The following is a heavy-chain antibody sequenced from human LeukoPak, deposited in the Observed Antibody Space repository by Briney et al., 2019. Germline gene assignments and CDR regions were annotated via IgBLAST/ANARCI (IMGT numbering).Heavy chain of an antibody. CDR3: ARGERPPSLDAFDI. V-gene: IGHV3-21*01. Sequence: GGSLRPSCAASGFAFTTYATNWVGQAPGKGLGWVSSFNHLTGFKYYADSVKGRFTIYRDNAQSSLYLEMNSLRVEDTAVYYCARGERPPSLDAFDIWGQGTMVTVSS. CDR2: FNHLTGFK. D-gene: IGHD1-26*01. J-gene: IGHJ3*02. CDR1: GFAFTTYA.